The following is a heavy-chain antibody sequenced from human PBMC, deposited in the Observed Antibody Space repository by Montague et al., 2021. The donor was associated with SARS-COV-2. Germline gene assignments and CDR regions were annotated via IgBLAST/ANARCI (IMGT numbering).Heavy chain of an antibody. D-gene: IGHD1-26*01. J-gene: IGHJ5*02. CDR1: GGSISDNNW. CDR3: ARDIWEPEVRSRGWFDP. V-gene: IGHV4-4*02. Sequence: SETLSLTCGVSGGSISDNNWWSWVRPSPETGLEWIGEISLGGHTDYNPSLKSRVTISLDKSKNQFSLKLTSVTAADTAVYYCARDIWEPEVRSRGWFDPWGQGILVTV. CDR2: ISLGGHT.